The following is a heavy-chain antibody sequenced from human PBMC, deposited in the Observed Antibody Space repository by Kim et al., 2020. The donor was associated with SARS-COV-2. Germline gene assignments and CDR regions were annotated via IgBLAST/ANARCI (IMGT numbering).Heavy chain of an antibody. CDR2: IIPILGIA. D-gene: IGHD5-12*01. V-gene: IGHV1-69*04. Sequence: SVKVSCKASGGTFSSYAISWVRQAPGQGLEWMGRIIPILGIANYAQKFQGRVTITADKSTSTAYMELSSLRSEDTAVYYCAREGDGYNLSGGFDYWGQGTLVTVSS. J-gene: IGHJ4*02. CDR3: AREGDGYNLSGGFDY. CDR1: GGTFSSYA.